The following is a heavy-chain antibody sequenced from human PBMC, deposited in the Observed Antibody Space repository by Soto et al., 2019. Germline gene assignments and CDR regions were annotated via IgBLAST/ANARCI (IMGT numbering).Heavy chain of an antibody. D-gene: IGHD3-22*01. J-gene: IGHJ4*02. V-gene: IGHV3-30-3*01. CDR1: GFTFSSYA. CDR3: ARDRDYDSSGYPPLGY. CDR2: ISYDGSNK. Sequence: GGSLRLSCAASGFTFSSYAMHWVRQAPGKGLEWVAVISYDGSNKYYADSVKGRFTISRDNSKNTLYLQMNSLRAEDTAVYYCARDRDYDSSGYPPLGYWGQGTLVTIS.